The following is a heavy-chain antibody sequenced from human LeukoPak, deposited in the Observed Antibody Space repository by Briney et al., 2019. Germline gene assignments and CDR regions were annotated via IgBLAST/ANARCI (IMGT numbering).Heavy chain of an antibody. J-gene: IGHJ4*02. Sequence: SETLSLTCAVYVGSFSGYYWSWIRQPPGKGLEWIGEINHSGSTNYNPSLKSRVIISVDTSKNQFSLKLSSVTAADTAMYYCARGLGSCYSSICDYFNYWGQGTLVTVSS. V-gene: IGHV4-34*01. CDR1: VGSFSGYY. CDR2: INHSGST. CDR3: ARGLGSCYSSICDYFNY. D-gene: IGHD2-15*01.